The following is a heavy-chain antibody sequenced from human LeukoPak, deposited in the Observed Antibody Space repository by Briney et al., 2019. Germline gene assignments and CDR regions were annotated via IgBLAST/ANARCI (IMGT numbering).Heavy chain of an antibody. Sequence: GGSLRLSCAASGFTFSSYAMSWVRQAPGKGLEWVSAISGSGGSTYYADSVKGRFTISRDNAKNSLYLQMNSLRAEDTAVYYCARVPSGDGEPLGWFDPWGQGTLVTVSS. V-gene: IGHV3-23*01. CDR3: ARVPSGDGEPLGWFDP. CDR1: GFTFSSYA. CDR2: ISGSGGST. J-gene: IGHJ5*02. D-gene: IGHD5-12*01.